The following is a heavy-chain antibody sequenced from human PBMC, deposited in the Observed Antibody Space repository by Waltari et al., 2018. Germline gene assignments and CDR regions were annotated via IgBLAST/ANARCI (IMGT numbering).Heavy chain of an antibody. Sequence: EVQLVESGGGLVKPGGSLRLSCAASGFTFSNAWMSWVRQAPGKGRVWVGRIKSETDGCTTDYAAPVTGRVTISRDDSTITLYLQMNSLKTVYTSVYYCTSDGRCAAAVWGQGTLVTVSS. D-gene: IGHD6-13*01. CDR2: IKSETDGCTT. CDR1: GFTFSNAW. J-gene: IGHJ4*02. CDR3: TSDGRCAAAV. V-gene: IGHV3-15*01.